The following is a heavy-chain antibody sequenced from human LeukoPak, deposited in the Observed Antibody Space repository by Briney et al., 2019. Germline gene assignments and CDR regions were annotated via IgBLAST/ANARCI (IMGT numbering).Heavy chain of an antibody. CDR3: AREWYDILTGYQGFQLDY. CDR1: GGTFSSYA. V-gene: IGHV1-69*04. Sequence: SVKVSCKASGGTFSSYAISWVRQAPGQGLEWMGRIIPRLDIANFAQSFQGRVTITADKSTSTAYMELSSLRSDDTAVYYCAREWYDILTGYQGFQLDYWGQGSLVTVSS. CDR2: IIPRLDIA. D-gene: IGHD3-9*01. J-gene: IGHJ4*02.